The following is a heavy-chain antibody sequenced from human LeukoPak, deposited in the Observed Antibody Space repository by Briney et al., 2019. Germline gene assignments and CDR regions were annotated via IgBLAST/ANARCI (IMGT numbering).Heavy chain of an antibody. Sequence: GGSLILSCAASGFTFSSYSMNWVREAPGKGLEWVSFISSSSGAIYYADSVKGRFTISRDNAKNSLYLQMNSLRDEDTAVYYCAKQTGPWGQGTLVTVSS. CDR2: ISSSSGAI. D-gene: IGHD1/OR15-1a*01. CDR1: GFTFSSYS. CDR3: AKQTGP. J-gene: IGHJ5*02. V-gene: IGHV3-48*02.